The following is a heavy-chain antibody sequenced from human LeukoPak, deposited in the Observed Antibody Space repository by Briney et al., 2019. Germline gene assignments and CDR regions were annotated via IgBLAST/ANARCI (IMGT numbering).Heavy chain of an antibody. D-gene: IGHD6-13*01. CDR3: ARVAAGTYWFDP. J-gene: IGHJ5*02. V-gene: IGHV3-33*01. CDR1: GFSYSSYG. Sequence: GGSLRLSCAASGFSYSSYGFHWVRQAPGKGLEWVAIIWYDGSNKYYADSVKGRFTISRDNSKNTLYLQMSSLRAEDTALYYCARVAAGTYWFDPWGQGTLVTVSS. CDR2: IWYDGSNK.